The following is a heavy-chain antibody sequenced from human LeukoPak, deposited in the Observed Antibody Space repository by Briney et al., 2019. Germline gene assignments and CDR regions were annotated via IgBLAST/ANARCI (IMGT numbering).Heavy chain of an antibody. V-gene: IGHV3-74*01. Sequence: PGGSLRLSCATSGFTFSSYWMHWVRQAPGKGLGWVSRINSDGSSTSYAESVKGRFTISRDNAKNTLYLQMNSLRAEDTAVYYCARVFLYYYGSGSYSDYWAQGTLVTVSS. CDR2: INSDGSST. CDR1: GFTFSSYW. J-gene: IGHJ4*02. CDR3: ARVFLYYYGSGSYSDY. D-gene: IGHD3-10*01.